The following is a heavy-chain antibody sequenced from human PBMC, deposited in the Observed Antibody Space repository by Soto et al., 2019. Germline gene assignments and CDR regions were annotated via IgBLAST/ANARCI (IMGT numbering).Heavy chain of an antibody. V-gene: IGHV3-30-3*01. J-gene: IGHJ6*02. CDR3: ASGRGRYFYYGMDV. Sequence: GGSLRLSCAASGFTFSSYAMHWVRQAPGKGLEWVALISYDGSDKDYADSVKGRFTISRDNSKNTLYLQMNSLRAEDTAVYYCASGRGRYFYYGMDVWGQGTTVTVSS. CDR2: ISYDGSDK. D-gene: IGHD1-26*01. CDR1: GFTFSSYA.